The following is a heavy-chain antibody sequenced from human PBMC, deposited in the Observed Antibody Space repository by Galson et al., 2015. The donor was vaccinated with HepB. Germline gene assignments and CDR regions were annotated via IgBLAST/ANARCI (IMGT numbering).Heavy chain of an antibody. V-gene: IGHV3-33*03. Sequence: SLRLSCAASGFTFSSYGMHWVRQAPGKGLEWVAVIWYDGSNKYYADSVKGRFTISRDNSKNTLYLQMNSLRAEDTAVYYCAKLNIPYGSGNYDTWDYWGQGTLVTVSS. CDR2: IWYDGSNK. D-gene: IGHD3-10*01. J-gene: IGHJ4*02. CDR3: AKLNIPYGSGNYDTWDY. CDR1: GFTFSSYG.